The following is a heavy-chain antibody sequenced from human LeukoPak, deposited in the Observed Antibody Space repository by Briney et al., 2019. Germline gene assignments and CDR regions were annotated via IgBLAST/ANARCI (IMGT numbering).Heavy chain of an antibody. J-gene: IGHJ5*02. CDR2: VYTSGST. V-gene: IGHV4-61*02. CDR1: GASISSGGFY. Sequence: PSETLSLTCTVSGASISSGGFYWSCIRQPAGKGLEWIGRVYTSGSTNYNPSLKSRVTISVDTSKNQFSLKLSSVTAADTAVYCCARDPSGYSNWFDPWGQGSLVTVSS. CDR3: ARDPSGYSNWFDP. D-gene: IGHD3-22*01.